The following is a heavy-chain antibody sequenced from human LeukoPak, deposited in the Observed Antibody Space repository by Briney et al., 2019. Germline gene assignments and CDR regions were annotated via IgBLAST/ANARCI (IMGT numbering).Heavy chain of an antibody. Sequence: GGSLRLSCAASGFTFSSYGMHWVRQAPGKGLEWVAVISYDGSNKYYADSMKGRFTISRDNSKNTLYLQMNSLRAEDTAVYYCAKVWSYGSGSLPVYWGQGTLVTVSS. V-gene: IGHV3-30*18. D-gene: IGHD3-10*01. CDR1: GFTFSSYG. CDR3: AKVWSYGSGSLPVY. J-gene: IGHJ4*02. CDR2: ISYDGSNK.